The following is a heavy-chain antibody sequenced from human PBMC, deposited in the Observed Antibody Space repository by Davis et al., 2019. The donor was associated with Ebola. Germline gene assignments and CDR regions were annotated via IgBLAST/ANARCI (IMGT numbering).Heavy chain of an antibody. CDR3: ARGSPVVVVAAMLRGAPDY. J-gene: IGHJ4*02. V-gene: IGHV4-34*01. CDR2: INHSGRT. D-gene: IGHD2-15*01. CDR1: GGSFSGYY. Sequence: SETLSLTCAVYGGSFSGYYWSWIRQPPGKGLEWIGDINHSGRTNYNPSLKSRVTISVDTSKNQFSLKLSSVTAEDTAVYYCARGSPVVVVAAMLRGAPDYWGQGTLVTVSS.